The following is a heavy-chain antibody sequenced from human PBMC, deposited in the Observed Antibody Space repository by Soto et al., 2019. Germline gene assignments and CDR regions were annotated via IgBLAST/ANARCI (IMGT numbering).Heavy chain of an antibody. J-gene: IGHJ4*02. CDR2: VSIGGST. CDR1: GFTFSSYA. Sequence: PGVSLRLSCAASGFTFSSYAMGWVRQGPGKGLEWVAVVSIGGSTHYADSVRGRFTIFRDNSKNTLSLQMNSLTAEDTAVYFCAKRRGAGGHFDYWGQGALVTVSS. D-gene: IGHD2-15*01. CDR3: AKRRGAGGHFDY. V-gene: IGHV3-23*01.